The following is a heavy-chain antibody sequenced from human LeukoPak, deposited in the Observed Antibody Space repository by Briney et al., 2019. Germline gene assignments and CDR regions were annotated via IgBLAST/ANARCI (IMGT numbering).Heavy chain of an antibody. J-gene: IGHJ1*01. CDR1: GFSVSNNY. D-gene: IGHD2-15*01. CDR3: ASDSYSPAYFHH. Sequence: RGSLRLSCAASGFSVSNNYMSWVCQAPGKGLEWVSVIYSGGSTFYADSVKGRFTISRDNSKNTLYLQMNSLRAEDTAVYYCASDSYSPAYFHHWGQGTRVTVSS. CDR2: IYSGGST. V-gene: IGHV3-66*01.